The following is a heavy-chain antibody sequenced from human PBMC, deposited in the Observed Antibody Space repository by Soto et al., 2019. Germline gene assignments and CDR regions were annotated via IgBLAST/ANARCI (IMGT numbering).Heavy chain of an antibody. Sequence: QVQLVQSGAEVKKPGASVKVSCKASGYTFTSYGISWVRQAPGQGLEWMGWLSTYNGNTNYAQKLQGRVTMTTDTSTSTVYMELRSLRSADTAVYYCAKEGGVGVYSFDYWGQGTLVTVSS. D-gene: IGHD3-10*01. CDR3: AKEGGVGVYSFDY. CDR2: LSTYNGNT. V-gene: IGHV1-18*01. J-gene: IGHJ4*02. CDR1: GYTFTSYG.